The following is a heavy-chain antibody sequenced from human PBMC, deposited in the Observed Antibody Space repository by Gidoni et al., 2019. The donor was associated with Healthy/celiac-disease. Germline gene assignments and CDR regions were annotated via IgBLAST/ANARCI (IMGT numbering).Heavy chain of an antibody. CDR3: ARGNYYGSGDYFDY. CDR1: GGSFSGYY. J-gene: IGHJ4*02. D-gene: IGHD3-10*01. V-gene: IGHV4-34*01. CDR2: INHSGST. Sequence: QVQLQQWGAGLLKPSETLSLTCAVYGGSFSGYYWSWIRQPPGKGLEWIGEINHSGSTNYNPSLKSRVTISVDTSKNQFSLKLSSVTAADTAVYYCARGNYYGSGDYFDYWGQGTLVTVSS.